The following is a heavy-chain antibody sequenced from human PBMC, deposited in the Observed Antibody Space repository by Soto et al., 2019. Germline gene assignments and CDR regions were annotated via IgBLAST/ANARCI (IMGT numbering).Heavy chain of an antibody. J-gene: IGHJ6*02. CDR2: TYYRSKWYN. CDR1: GDRVSSIIAA. D-gene: IGHD5-18*01. V-gene: IGHV6-1*01. Sequence: SQTLSLTCALSGDRVSSIIAAWNWIRQSPSRGLEWLGRTYYRSKWYNDYAVSVKSRITINPDTSKNQFSLQLNSVTPEDTAVYYCARDSGYNYGHQFPSLYYGMDVWGQGTTVTVSS. CDR3: ARDSGYNYGHQFPSLYYGMDV.